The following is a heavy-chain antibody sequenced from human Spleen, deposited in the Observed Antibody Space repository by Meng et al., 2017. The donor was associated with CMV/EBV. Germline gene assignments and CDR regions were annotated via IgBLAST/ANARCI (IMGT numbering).Heavy chain of an antibody. V-gene: IGHV1-2*02. D-gene: IGHD3-3*01. CDR1: GYTFTGYY. CDR2: INPNSGGT. CDR3: ARAITIFGAKAFDY. J-gene: IGHJ4*01. Sequence: ASVKVSCKASGYTFTGYYMHWVRQAPGQGLEWMGWINPNSGGTNYAQKFQGRVTMTRDTSISTAYMELSRLRSDDTAVYYCARAITIFGAKAFDYWGQERWSPSPQ.